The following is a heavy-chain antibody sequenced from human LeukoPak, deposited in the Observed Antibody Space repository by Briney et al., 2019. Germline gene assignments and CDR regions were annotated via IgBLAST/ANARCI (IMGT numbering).Heavy chain of an antibody. CDR1: GYTFMSHG. D-gene: IGHD2-15*01. J-gene: IGHJ1*01. CDR2: INPSGGST. CDR3: AREEVYCSGGSCPPRYEYFQH. V-gene: IGHV1-46*01. Sequence: ASVKVSCKAYGYTFMSHGISWVRQAPGQGLEWMGIINPSGGSTSYAQKFQGRVTMTRDTSTSTVYMELSSLRSEDTAVYYCAREEVYCSGGSCPPRYEYFQHWGQGTLVTVSS.